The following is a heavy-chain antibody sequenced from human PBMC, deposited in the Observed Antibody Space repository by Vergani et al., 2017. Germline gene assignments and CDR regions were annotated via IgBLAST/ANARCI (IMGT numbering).Heavy chain of an antibody. CDR2: ISSSISTI. J-gene: IGHJ4*02. D-gene: IGHD1-26*01. V-gene: IGHV3-48*01. Sequence: EVQLVESGGGLVQPGGSLRLSCAASGFTFSSYSMNWVRQAPGKGLEWVSYISSSISTISHADSVKGRFTISRDNAKNSLYLQMNSLRAEDTAVYYCAREGVIVGAITFYYWGQGTLVTVSS. CDR1: GFTFSSYS. CDR3: AREGVIVGAITFYY.